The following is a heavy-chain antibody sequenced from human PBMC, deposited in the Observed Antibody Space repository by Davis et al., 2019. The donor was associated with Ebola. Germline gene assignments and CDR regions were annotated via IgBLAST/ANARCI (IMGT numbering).Heavy chain of an antibody. CDR3: ARRDRGWGGNDY. CDR2: ISYDGSNK. D-gene: IGHD6-19*01. J-gene: IGHJ4*02. CDR1: GFTFSSYA. Sequence: PGGSLRLSCAASGFTFSSYAMHWVRQAPGKGLEWVAVISYDGSNKYYADSVKGRFTISRDNSKNTLYLQMNSLRAEDTAVYYCARRDRGWGGNDYWGQGTLVTVSS. V-gene: IGHV3-30-3*01.